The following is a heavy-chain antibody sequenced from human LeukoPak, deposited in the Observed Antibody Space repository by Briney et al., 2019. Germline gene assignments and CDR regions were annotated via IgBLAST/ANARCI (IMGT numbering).Heavy chain of an antibody. CDR1: GGSFSGYY. V-gene: IGHV4-34*01. D-gene: IGHD2-2*01. Sequence: SETLSLTCAVYGGSFSGYYWSWIRQPPGRGLEWIGEINHSGSTNYNPSLKSRVTISVDTSKSQFSLKLSSVTAADTAVYYCARAGPAAIDYWGQGTLVTVSS. CDR2: INHSGST. CDR3: ARAGPAAIDY. J-gene: IGHJ4*02.